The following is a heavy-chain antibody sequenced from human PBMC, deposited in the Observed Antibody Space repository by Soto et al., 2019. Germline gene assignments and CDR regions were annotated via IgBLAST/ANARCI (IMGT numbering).Heavy chain of an antibody. CDR1: GFTFSSYA. J-gene: IGHJ3*02. CDR2: ISYDGSNK. Sequence: HPGGSLRLSCAASGFTFSSYAMHWVRQAPGKGLEWVAVISYDGSNKYYADSVKGRFTISRDNSKNTLYLQMNSLRAEDTAVYYCASSGGSFQDAFDIWGQGTMVTVSS. D-gene: IGHD2-15*01. V-gene: IGHV3-30-3*01. CDR3: ASSGGSFQDAFDI.